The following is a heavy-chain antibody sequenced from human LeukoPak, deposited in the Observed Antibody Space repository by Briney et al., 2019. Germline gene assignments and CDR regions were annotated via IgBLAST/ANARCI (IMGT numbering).Heavy chain of an antibody. Sequence: PGGSLRLSCAASGFTFSSYSMNWVRQAPGKGLEWIGEIYHSGSTNYNPSLKSRVTISVDKSKNQFSLKLSSVTAADTAVYYCARRGASGSYPKTNDAFDIWGQGTMVTVSS. D-gene: IGHD1-26*01. J-gene: IGHJ3*02. V-gene: IGHV4-4*02. CDR1: GFTFSSYSM. CDR2: IYHSGST. CDR3: ARRGASGSYPKTNDAFDI.